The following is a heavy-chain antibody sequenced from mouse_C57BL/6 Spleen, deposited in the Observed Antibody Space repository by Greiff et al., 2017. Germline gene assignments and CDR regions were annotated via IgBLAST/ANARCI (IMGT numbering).Heavy chain of an antibody. CDR3: ARGGYGNVFAY. CDR2: IWPGGGT. V-gene: IGHV2-9-1*01. Sequence: QVQLKESGPGLVAPSQSLSITCTVSGFSLTSYAISWVRPPPGTGLEWLGVIWPGGGTNYNSALHSRLSISKDNSKSQVFVKMNSLQTDDTARYYWARGGYGNVFAYWGQGTLVTVSA. J-gene: IGHJ3*01. D-gene: IGHD2-10*02. CDR1: GFSLTSYA.